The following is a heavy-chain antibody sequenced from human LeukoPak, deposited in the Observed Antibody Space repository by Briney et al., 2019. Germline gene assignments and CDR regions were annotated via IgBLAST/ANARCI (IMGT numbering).Heavy chain of an antibody. Sequence: SETLSLTCTVSGGSISSSSYYWGWIRQPPGKGLEWIGSIYYSGSTYYNPSLKSRVTISVDTSKNQFSLKLSSVTAADTAVYYCARLCSGSYLWYFDLWGRGTLATVSS. V-gene: IGHV4-39*01. CDR2: IYYSGST. CDR1: GGSISSSSYY. D-gene: IGHD1-26*01. CDR3: ARLCSGSYLWYFDL. J-gene: IGHJ2*01.